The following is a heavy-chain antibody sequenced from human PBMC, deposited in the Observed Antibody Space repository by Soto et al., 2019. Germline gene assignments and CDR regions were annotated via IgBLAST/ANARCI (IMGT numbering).Heavy chain of an antibody. CDR2: IYPGDSDT. Sequence: PGESLKISCKGSGYSFTSYWIGWVRQMPGKGLEWMGIIYPGDSDTRYSPSFQGQVTISADKSISTAYLQWSSLKASDTAMYYCARRRIPFKITMVRGVTSYGMDVWGQGTTVTVSS. CDR3: ARRRIPFKITMVRGVTSYGMDV. V-gene: IGHV5-51*01. J-gene: IGHJ6*02. D-gene: IGHD3-10*01. CDR1: GYSFTSYW.